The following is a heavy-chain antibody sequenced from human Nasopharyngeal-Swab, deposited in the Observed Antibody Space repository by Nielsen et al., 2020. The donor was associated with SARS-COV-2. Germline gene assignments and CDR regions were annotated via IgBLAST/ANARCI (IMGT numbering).Heavy chain of an antibody. J-gene: IGHJ4*02. D-gene: IGHD6-19*01. V-gene: IGHV3-15*01. Sequence: GESPKIPCAASGFVFSSVWMSWVRQAPGKGLEWVGRIKRKADDGTVEYPTAVRGRFSISRDDSRNTLFLQMNRLKTEDTAVYYCTTLHRTGWFWGQGTLVTVSS. CDR2: IKRKADDGTV. CDR3: TTLHRTGWF. CDR1: GFVFSSVW.